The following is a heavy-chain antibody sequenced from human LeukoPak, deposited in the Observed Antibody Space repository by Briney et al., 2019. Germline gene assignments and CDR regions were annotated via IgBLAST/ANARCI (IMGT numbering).Heavy chain of an antibody. CDR2: ISSSSRYI. CDR3: ARYYYYGSGTPYYYYYMDV. D-gene: IGHD3-10*01. CDR1: GFTFSSYS. J-gene: IGHJ6*03. V-gene: IGHV3-21*01. Sequence: GGSLRLSCAASGFTFSSYSMNWVRQAPGKGLERVSSISSSSRYIYYADSVKGRFTISRDNAKNSLYLQMNSLRAEDTAVYYCARYYYYGSGTPYYYYYMDVWGKGTTVTVSS.